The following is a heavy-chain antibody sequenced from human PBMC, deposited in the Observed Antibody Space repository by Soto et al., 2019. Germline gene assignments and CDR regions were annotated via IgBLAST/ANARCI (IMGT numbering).Heavy chain of an antibody. D-gene: IGHD3-10*02. Sequence: EVQVVESGGGLVQPGGSLRLSFAASGFTVTSNYMSWVRQTPGKGLEWVSLIYSGGAIVYADSVIGRFTVSSDNSRNTMFLQMNSLRAGDTGVYFCAGDFCSDATGYYGMDVWGQGTTVTVSS. J-gene: IGHJ6*02. CDR3: AGDFCSDATGYYGMDV. CDR1: GFTVTSNY. V-gene: IGHV3-66*01. CDR2: IYSGGAI.